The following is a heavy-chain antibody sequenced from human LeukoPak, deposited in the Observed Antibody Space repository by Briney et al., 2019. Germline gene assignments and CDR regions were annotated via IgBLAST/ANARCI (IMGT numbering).Heavy chain of an antibody. CDR2: INHSGST. J-gene: IGHJ5*02. D-gene: IGHD1-26*01. Sequence: SETLSLTCAVYGGSFSGYYWSWIRQPPGKGLEWIGEINHSGSTNYNPSLKSRVTISVDTSKNQFSLKLSSVTAADTAVYYCARENWEGAINWFDPWGQGTLVTVSS. CDR3: ARENWEGAINWFDP. CDR1: GGSFSGYY. V-gene: IGHV4-34*01.